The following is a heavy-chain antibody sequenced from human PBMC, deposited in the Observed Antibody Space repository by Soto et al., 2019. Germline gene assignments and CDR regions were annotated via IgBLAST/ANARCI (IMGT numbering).Heavy chain of an antibody. Sequence: IQLVQSAGRLKRPGASVKVSCKASGYTFNTFGITWVRQAPGRGLEWMGCISGYGGKRDYSRKVQGRITLTADASTSICYMALSNLTSGDTAAYYCARGWGKYFGVNDFWGQGPLVTVSS. V-gene: IGHV1-18*01. D-gene: IGHD2-8*01. CDR2: ISGYGGKR. CDR3: ARGWGKYFGVNDF. CDR1: GYTFNTFG. J-gene: IGHJ4*02.